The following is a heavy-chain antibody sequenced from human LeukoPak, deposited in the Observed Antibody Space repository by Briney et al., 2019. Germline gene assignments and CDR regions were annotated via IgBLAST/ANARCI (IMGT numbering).Heavy chain of an antibody. J-gene: IGHJ4*02. CDR2: IYDGGGT. D-gene: IGHD3-10*01. CDR3: ARAFQYGSGSHPYSL. CDR1: GFSVSSNY. Sequence: QSGGSLRLSCAASGFSVSSNYMSWVRQAPGKGLEWVSGIYDGGGTYYADSVKGRFTISRDNFKNTVYLQVYSLRAEDTAMYYCARAFQYGSGSHPYSLWGQGTVVTVSS. V-gene: IGHV3-66*01.